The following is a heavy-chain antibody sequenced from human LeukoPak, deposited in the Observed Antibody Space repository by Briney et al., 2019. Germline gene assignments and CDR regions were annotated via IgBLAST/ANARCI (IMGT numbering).Heavy chain of an antibody. CDR1: GGSIGSSY. CDR3: ARDPGIVVAGTGFDY. D-gene: IGHD6-19*01. Sequence: SETLPLTCTVSGGSIGSSYWSWIRQPAGKGLEWIGRIYPSGGANYNPSLKSRVIMSVDTSKNQFSLNLTSVTAADTAVYYCARDPGIVVAGTGFDYWGQGTLVTVSS. CDR2: IYPSGGA. V-gene: IGHV4-4*07. J-gene: IGHJ4*02.